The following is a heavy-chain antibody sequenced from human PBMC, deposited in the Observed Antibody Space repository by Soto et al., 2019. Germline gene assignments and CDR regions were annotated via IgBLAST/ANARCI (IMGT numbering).Heavy chain of an antibody. J-gene: IGHJ4*02. D-gene: IGHD3-10*01. V-gene: IGHV1-69*02. CDR3: AASYGSGSRAFDY. CDR1: GDTFNSYT. CDR2: TIPILAMS. Sequence: QVQLVQSGPEVKMPGSSVKVSCKASGDTFNSYTINWVRQAPGQGLQWMGRTIPILAMSNYALKFQGRVTITADKSTTTAYMEISRLTSADTAVYYCAASYGSGSRAFDYWGQGTLVTVSS.